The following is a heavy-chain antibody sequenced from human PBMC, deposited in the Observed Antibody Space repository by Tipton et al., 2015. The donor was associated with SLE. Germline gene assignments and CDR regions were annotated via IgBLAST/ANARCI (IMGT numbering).Heavy chain of an antibody. CDR3: AKEGEIVVVPAATHYFDY. D-gene: IGHD2-2*01. V-gene: IGHV3-30*18. Sequence: SLRLSCAASGFTFSSYGMHWVRQAPGKGLEWVAVISYDGSNKYYADSVKGRFTISRDNSKNTLYLQMNSLRADDTAVYYCAKEGEIVVVPAATHYFDYWGQGTLVTVSS. CDR2: ISYDGSNK. J-gene: IGHJ4*02. CDR1: GFTFSSYG.